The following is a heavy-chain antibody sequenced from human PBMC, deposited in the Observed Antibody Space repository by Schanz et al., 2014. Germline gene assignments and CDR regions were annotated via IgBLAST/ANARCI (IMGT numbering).Heavy chain of an antibody. V-gene: IGHV3-30*19. Sequence: VQLVESGGGLVQPGGSLRLSCAASGFTFSSYGMHWVRQAPGKGLEWVAVISYDGSNQYYTDSVKGRFTVSRDSARNSLYLQMSSLRAEDTAVYYCARGTPFLCDYWGQGTLVTVSS. J-gene: IGHJ4*02. D-gene: IGHD3-16*01. CDR1: GFTFSSYG. CDR3: ARGTPFLCDY. CDR2: ISYDGSNQ.